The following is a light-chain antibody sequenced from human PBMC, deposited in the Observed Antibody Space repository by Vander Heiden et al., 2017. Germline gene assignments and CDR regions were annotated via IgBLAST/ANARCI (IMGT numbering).Light chain of an antibody. CDR2: DDS. CDR3: QVWDSSSDHCV. J-gene: IGLJ1*01. Sequence: SYVLTQPPPVSVAPGTTARITCGGNNIGSKSVHWYQRKPGQAPVLVVEDDSDRPSGIPERFSGSNSGNTATLTTSRVEAGDEADDYCQVWDSSSDHCVFGTGTKVTVL. V-gene: IGLV3-21*03. CDR1: NIGSKS.